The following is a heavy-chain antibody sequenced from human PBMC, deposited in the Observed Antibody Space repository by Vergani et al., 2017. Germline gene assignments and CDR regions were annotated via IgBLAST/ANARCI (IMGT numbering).Heavy chain of an antibody. CDR2: IYWNDDQ. CDR3: VYRKTECGTTGXFYPFYYYYYMDV. D-gene: IGHD1-7*01. CDR1: GFSLNTRGVS. V-gene: IGHV2-5*04. Sequence: QITLKESGPTLVKPTQTLTLTCTFSGFSLNTRGVSVAWIRQPPGKALDWLALIYWNDDQHYSPSLNNRVTITKDTSKNQVVLTMTNMDYADTGTYYCVYRKTECGTTGXFYPFYYYYYMDVWGKGTTVTVSS. J-gene: IGHJ6*03.